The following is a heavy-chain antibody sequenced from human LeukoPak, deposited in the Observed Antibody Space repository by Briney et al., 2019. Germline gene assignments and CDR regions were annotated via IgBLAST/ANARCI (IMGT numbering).Heavy chain of an antibody. D-gene: IGHD3-22*01. V-gene: IGHV3-7*01. Sequence: GALRLSCAASGFIFSSYWMSWVRQAPGKGLEWVANIKYDGSEKYYVDSVKGRFTISRDNAKNSLYLQMNSLRAEDTAVYYCARVGWLLKSGAFDIWGQGTMVTVSS. J-gene: IGHJ3*02. CDR3: ARVGWLLKSGAFDI. CDR1: GFIFSSYW. CDR2: IKYDGSEK.